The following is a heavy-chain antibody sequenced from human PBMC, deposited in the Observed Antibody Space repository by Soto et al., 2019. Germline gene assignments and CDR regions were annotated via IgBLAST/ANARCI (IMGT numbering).Heavy chain of an antibody. Sequence: ASVKVSCKASGYTFTNYPIHWVRQAPGQGPEWMGRINTSNGEANYAQTFQGRVTITADKSTTTAYMELSSLRSEDTAVYYCARAQPFGTNAMTYFDYWGQGTLVTVSS. J-gene: IGHJ4*02. CDR1: GYTFTNYP. CDR3: ARAQPFGTNAMTYFDY. CDR2: INTSNGEA. V-gene: IGHV1-3*04. D-gene: IGHD3-10*01.